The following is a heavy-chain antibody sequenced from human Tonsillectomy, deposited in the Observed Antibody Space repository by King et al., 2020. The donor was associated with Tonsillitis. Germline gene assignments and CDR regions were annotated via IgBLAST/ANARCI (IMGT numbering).Heavy chain of an antibody. CDR1: GYTFTSYY. CDR2: IDPTSGGGST. D-gene: IGHD6-19*01. J-gene: IGHJ5*02. CDR3: AGAGSGWAYKWLDP. Sequence: VQLVESGAEVKKPGASVKVSCKASGYTFTSYYMHWVRQAPGQGLEWMGVIDPTSGGGSTVYAQKFQGRLIMTRDTSTSTFFMELSSLRFDDTALYYCAGAGSGWAYKWLDPWGQGSLVTVSS. V-gene: IGHV1-46*01.